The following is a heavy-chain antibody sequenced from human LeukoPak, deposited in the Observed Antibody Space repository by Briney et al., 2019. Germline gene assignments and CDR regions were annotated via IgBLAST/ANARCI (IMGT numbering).Heavy chain of an antibody. Sequence: GGSLRLSCAASGFKFSSYSMKWVRQAPGKGLEWVSFISSSSSYIYYADSVKGRFTISRDDAKNSLYLQMNSLRAEDTAVYYCARDILDSSGYSGAFDIWGQGTMVTVSS. J-gene: IGHJ3*02. D-gene: IGHD3-22*01. CDR2: ISSSSSYI. CDR3: ARDILDSSGYSGAFDI. V-gene: IGHV3-21*01. CDR1: GFKFSSYS.